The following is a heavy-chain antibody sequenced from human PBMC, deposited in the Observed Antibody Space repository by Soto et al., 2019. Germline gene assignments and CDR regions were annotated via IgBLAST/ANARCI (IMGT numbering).Heavy chain of an antibody. V-gene: IGHV1-2*04. CDR3: AREDLSSSSGYDY. J-gene: IGHJ4*02. Sequence: ASVKVSCKASGYTFSAYYLHWVRQAPGQGLEWMGWINPTTGGTHYAQKFQGWVSMTRDTSISTAYMEVSRLRSDDTAVYYCAREDLSSSSGYDYWGQGTLVTV. D-gene: IGHD6-6*01. CDR2: INPTTGGT. CDR1: GYTFSAYY.